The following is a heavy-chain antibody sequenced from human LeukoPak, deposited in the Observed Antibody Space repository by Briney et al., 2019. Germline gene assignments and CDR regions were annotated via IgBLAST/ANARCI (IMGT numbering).Heavy chain of an antibody. CDR1: GFTVSSNY. CDR3: ARAPGYSSSWAGYFDY. V-gene: IGHV3-53*01. D-gene: IGHD6-13*01. Sequence: GGSLRLSCAASGFTVSSNYMSWVRQAPGKGLEWVSVIYSGGSTYYADSVKGRFTISRDNSKNTLYLQMNSLRAEDTAVYYCARAPGYSSSWAGYFDYWGQGTLVTVSS. J-gene: IGHJ4*02. CDR2: IYSGGST.